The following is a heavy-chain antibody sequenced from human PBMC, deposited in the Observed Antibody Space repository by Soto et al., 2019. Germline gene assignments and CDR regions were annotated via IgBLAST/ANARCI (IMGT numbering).Heavy chain of an antibody. V-gene: IGHV4-39*01. CDR3: ASHIPYYYDNSALHAFDI. J-gene: IGHJ3*02. CDR2: IYYSGTT. CDR1: GGSISSSSYY. Sequence: QLQLQESGPGLVKPSETLSLTCTVSGGSISSSSYYWGWIRQPPGKGLEWVASIYYSGTTYYNPSLKSRVTISVDTSKSQFSLNLSSVTAADTAVYYCASHIPYYYDNSALHAFDIWGQGTMVTVSS. D-gene: IGHD3-22*01.